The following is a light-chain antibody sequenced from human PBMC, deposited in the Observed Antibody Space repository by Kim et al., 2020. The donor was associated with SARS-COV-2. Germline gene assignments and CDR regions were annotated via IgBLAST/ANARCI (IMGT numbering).Light chain of an antibody. Sequence: SVYPGERATLSCRASQSVGSNLVWYQQKPGQAPRLLIYDASTRATGIPARFSGSGSGTEFTLTISSLQSEDFAVYYCQQYNNFRTFGQGTKVENK. CDR2: DAS. CDR1: QSVGSN. J-gene: IGKJ1*01. CDR3: QQYNNFRT. V-gene: IGKV3-15*01.